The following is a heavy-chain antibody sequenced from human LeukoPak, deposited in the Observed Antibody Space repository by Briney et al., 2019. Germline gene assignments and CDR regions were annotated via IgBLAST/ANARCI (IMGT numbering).Heavy chain of an antibody. V-gene: IGHV4-39*07. CDR3: ARDSYYYDSSGYYRFDY. CDR2: IYYSGST. J-gene: IGHJ4*02. CDR1: GGSISSSSYY. Sequence: SETLSLTCTVSGGSISSSSYYWGWIRQPPGKGLEWIGSIYYSGSTYYNPSLKSRVTISVDTSKNQFSLKLSSVTAADTAVYYCARDSYYYDSSGYYRFDYWGQGTLVTVSS. D-gene: IGHD3-22*01.